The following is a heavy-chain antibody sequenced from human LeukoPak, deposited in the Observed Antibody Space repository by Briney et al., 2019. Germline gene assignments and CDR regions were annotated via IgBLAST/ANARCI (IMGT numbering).Heavy chain of an antibody. V-gene: IGHV3-7*03. D-gene: IGHD5-12*01. J-gene: IGHJ4*02. Sequence: GGSLRLSCAASGFTFSTYWMSWVRQAPGKGLEWLANIKQDGSVKNYVDSVKGRFTISRDNAKNSLYLRMNSLRADDTAMYYCVRGGYGPDYWGQGTLVTVSS. CDR3: VRGGYGPDY. CDR1: GFTFSTYW. CDR2: IKQDGSVK.